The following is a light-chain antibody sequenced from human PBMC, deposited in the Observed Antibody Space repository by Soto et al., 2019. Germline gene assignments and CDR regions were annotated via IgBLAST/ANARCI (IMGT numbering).Light chain of an antibody. V-gene: IGKV3-20*01. J-gene: IGKJ2*01. CDR2: GAS. Sequence: EIVLTQSPGTLSLSPGERATLSCRASQSVRSRYLAWYQQKPGQAPRLLIYGASSRATGIPDRFSGSGSGTYFTITITRLEPEDFAVYYCQQYGGSPPVTFGQGTKLESK. CDR1: QSVRSRY. CDR3: QQYGGSPPVT.